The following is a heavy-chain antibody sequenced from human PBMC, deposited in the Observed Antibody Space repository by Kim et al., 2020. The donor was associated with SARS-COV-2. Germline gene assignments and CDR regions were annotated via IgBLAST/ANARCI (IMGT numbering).Heavy chain of an antibody. D-gene: IGHD3-22*01. Sequence: SETLSLTCTVSGGSISSSSYYWGWIRQPPGKGLEWIGSIYYSGSTYYNPSLKSRVTISVDTSKNQFSLKLSSVTAADTAVYYCARQWTGGYYYEDHYFDYWGQGTLVTVSS. J-gene: IGHJ4*02. CDR3: ARQWTGGYYYEDHYFDY. V-gene: IGHV4-39*01. CDR1: GGSISSSSYY. CDR2: IYYSGST.